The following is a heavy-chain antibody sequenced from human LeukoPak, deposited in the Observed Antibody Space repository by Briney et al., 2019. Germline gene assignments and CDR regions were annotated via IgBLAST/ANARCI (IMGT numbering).Heavy chain of an antibody. CDR1: GYTLTELS. Sequence: ASVKVSCKVSGYTLTELSMHWVRQAPGKGLEWMGGFDPEDGETIYAQKFQGRVTMTEDTSTDTAYMELSSLRSEDTAVYYCARSIHHYYDSSGYLAGDWGQGTLVTVSS. V-gene: IGHV1-24*01. D-gene: IGHD3-22*01. J-gene: IGHJ4*02. CDR3: ARSIHHYYDSSGYLAGD. CDR2: FDPEDGET.